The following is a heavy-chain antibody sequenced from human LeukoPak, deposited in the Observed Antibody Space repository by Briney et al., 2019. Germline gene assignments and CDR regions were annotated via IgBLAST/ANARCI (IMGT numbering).Heavy chain of an antibody. CDR3: ARSDYYDYRQIDF. D-gene: IGHD3-22*01. CDR2: IYYNGIS. J-gene: IGHJ4*02. V-gene: IGHV4-39*01. CDR1: GDSIRTSSYY. Sequence: PSETLSLTCTVSGDSIRTSSYYWGWIRQSPGKGLQWLGSIYYNGISHYNPSLKGRLTIYVDTSRNQFSLHVSSVTAADTAVFYCARSDYYDYRQIDFWGQGTLVTVSS.